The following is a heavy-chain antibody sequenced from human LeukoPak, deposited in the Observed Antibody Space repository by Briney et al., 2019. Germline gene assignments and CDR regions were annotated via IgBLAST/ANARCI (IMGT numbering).Heavy chain of an antibody. CDR2: IYYTGTT. CDR1: GGSISSYS. V-gene: IGHV4-59*12. J-gene: IGHJ5*02. CDR3: ARDRSEWSAEDNWFDP. D-gene: IGHD3-10*01. Sequence: SETLSLTCTVSGGSISSYSWSWIRQPPGKGLEWIGCIYYTGTTTYNPSLQSRVAISIDTSTNQISLGLSSVTSADTAIYFCARDRSEWSAEDNWFDPWGQGILVTVSS.